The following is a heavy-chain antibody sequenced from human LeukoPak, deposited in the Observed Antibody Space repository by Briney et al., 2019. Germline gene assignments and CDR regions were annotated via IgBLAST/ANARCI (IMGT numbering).Heavy chain of an antibody. CDR3: ARHNPAITMLVH. CDR2: IYHSGST. CDR1: GYSISSGYY. Sequence: PSETLSLTCAVSGYSISSGYYWGWIRQPPGKGLEWIGSIYHSGSTYYNPSLKSRVTISVDTSKNQFSLKLSSVTAADTAVYYCARHNPAITMLVHWGQGTLVTVSS. D-gene: IGHD3-22*01. V-gene: IGHV4-38-2*01. J-gene: IGHJ4*02.